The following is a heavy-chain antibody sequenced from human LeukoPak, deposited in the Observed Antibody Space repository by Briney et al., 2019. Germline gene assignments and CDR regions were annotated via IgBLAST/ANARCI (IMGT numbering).Heavy chain of an antibody. CDR3: ARDWGVSARPGYMDV. J-gene: IGHJ6*03. D-gene: IGHD6-6*01. CDR1: GGSISNYY. CDR2: IYYSGST. Sequence: KASETLSLTCTVSGGSISNYYWSWIRQPPGKGLEWIGYIYYSGSTKYNPSLKSRVTISVDTSKHQFSLRLSSVTAADTAVYYCARDWGVSARPGYMDVWGKGTTVTVSS. V-gene: IGHV4-59*01.